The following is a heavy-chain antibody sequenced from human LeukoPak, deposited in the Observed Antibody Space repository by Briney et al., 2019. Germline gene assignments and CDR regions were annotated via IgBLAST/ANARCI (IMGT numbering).Heavy chain of an antibody. J-gene: IGHJ4*02. V-gene: IGHV3-21*01. CDR3: AKEGQGVAGTIDY. CDR2: ISSSSSYI. Sequence: GGSLRLSCAASGFTFSSYSMNWVRQAPGKGLEWVSSISSSSSYIYYADSVKGRFTISRDNARNSLYLQMNSLRAEDTAVYYCAKEGQGVAGTIDYWGQGTLVTVSS. D-gene: IGHD6-19*01. CDR1: GFTFSSYS.